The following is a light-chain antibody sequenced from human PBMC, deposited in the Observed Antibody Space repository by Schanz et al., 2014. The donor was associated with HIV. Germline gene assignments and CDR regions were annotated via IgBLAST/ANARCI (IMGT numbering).Light chain of an antibody. V-gene: IGKV1-9*01. CDR3: QVLSSYPFT. J-gene: IGKJ4*01. CDR1: QGISSY. Sequence: IQLTQSPSSLSASVGDRVTITCRASQGISSYLAWYQQKPGKAPKLLIYAASTLQSGVPSRFSGSGSGTDFTLTISNLQPEDFATYYCQVLSSYPFTFGGGTKVEIK. CDR2: AAS.